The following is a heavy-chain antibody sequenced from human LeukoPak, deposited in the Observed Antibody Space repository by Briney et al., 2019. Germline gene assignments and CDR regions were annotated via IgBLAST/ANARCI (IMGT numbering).Heavy chain of an antibody. CDR1: GFTVSSNY. V-gene: IGHV3-66*01. Sequence: QPGGSLRLSCAASGFTVSSNYMSWVRQAPGKGLEWVSVIYSGGSTYYADSVKGRFAISRDNSKNTLCLQMNSLRAEDTAVYYCARDRVVGAVRRYFDYWGQGTLVTVSS. J-gene: IGHJ4*02. D-gene: IGHD2-15*01. CDR3: ARDRVVGAVRRYFDY. CDR2: IYSGGST.